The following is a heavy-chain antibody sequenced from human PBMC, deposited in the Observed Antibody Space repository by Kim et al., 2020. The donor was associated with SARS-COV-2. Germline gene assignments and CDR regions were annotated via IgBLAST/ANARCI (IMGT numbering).Heavy chain of an antibody. Sequence: QKFQGRVTMTRDTSTSTVYMELSSLRFEDTAVYYCARGKGDSGSYSAFDIWGQGTVVTVSS. CDR3: ARGKGDSGSYSAFDI. V-gene: IGHV1-46*01. J-gene: IGHJ3*02. D-gene: IGHD3-10*01.